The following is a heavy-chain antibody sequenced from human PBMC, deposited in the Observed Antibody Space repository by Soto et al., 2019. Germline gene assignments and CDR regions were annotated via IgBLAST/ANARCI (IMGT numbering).Heavy chain of an antibody. Sequence: GGTLSLSSSAAECTVSDNGGLIGVSQARGKGLEWVSSISGSGDGISYADSVKGRFTISIDNSKNTLYLQMNSLRAEDTAVYFCAKKYRGNYPFDNWGQGTLVTVSS. CDR3: AKKYRGNYPFDN. CDR2: ISGSGDGI. V-gene: IGHV3-23*01. CDR1: ECTVSDNGG. D-gene: IGHD1-26*01. J-gene: IGHJ4*02.